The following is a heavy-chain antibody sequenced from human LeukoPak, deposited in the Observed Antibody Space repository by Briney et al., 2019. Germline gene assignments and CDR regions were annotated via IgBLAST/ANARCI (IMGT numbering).Heavy chain of an antibody. CDR3: ATRPRELLSGIP. CDR1: GFTFSNYA. V-gene: IGHV3-23*01. D-gene: IGHD1-26*01. Sequence: GGSLRLSCAASGFTFSNYAMTWVRQAPAKGLEWVSGISVSGDITYYADSVKGRFTISRDNSKKTLYLQMSSLRAEDTAVYYCATRPRELLSGIPWGQGTMVTVSS. J-gene: IGHJ3*01. CDR2: ISVSGDIT.